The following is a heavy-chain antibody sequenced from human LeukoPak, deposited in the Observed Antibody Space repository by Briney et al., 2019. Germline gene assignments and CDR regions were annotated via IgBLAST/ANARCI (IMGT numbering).Heavy chain of an antibody. CDR2: IIPIFGTA. CDR1: GGTFSSYA. V-gene: IGHV1-69*06. CDR3: ARPIVVVTANYAFDI. Sequence: SVKVSCKAPGGTFSSYAISWVRQAPGQGLEWMGGIIPIFGTANYAQKFQGRVTITADKSTSTAYMELSSLRSEDTAVYYCARPIVVVTANYAFDIWGQGTMVTVSS. J-gene: IGHJ3*02. D-gene: IGHD2-21*02.